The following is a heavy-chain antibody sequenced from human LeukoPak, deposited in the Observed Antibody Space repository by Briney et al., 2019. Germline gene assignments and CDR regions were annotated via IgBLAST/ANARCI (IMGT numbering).Heavy chain of an antibody. Sequence: ASVKVSCKASGYTFTNFYVHWVRQAPGQGYKWMGIINPSGGSPKYARKFQGRVIMTTDSSARTVYMELSSPRFDDTAVYFCARGPSETDLDFWGQGTLLIVSS. D-gene: IGHD1-1*01. J-gene: IGHJ4*02. CDR2: INPSGGSP. CDR1: GYTFTNFY. V-gene: IGHV1-46*01. CDR3: ARGPSETDLDF.